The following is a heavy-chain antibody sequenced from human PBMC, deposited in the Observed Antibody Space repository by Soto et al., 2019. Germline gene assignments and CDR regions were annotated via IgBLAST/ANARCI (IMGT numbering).Heavy chain of an antibody. J-gene: IGHJ4*02. CDR2: INPDSGGT. D-gene: IGHD3-10*01. CDR1: GYTFTDYQ. Sequence: ASVKVSCKASGYTFTDYQIYWVRQAPGQGLEWMGWINPDSGGTGYAQNFQGRVTMTRDTSISTAYMELSRLESDDTAVYYCTRGMVQGVTILSYWGQGTLVTVSS. CDR3: TRGMVQGVTILSY. V-gene: IGHV1-2*02.